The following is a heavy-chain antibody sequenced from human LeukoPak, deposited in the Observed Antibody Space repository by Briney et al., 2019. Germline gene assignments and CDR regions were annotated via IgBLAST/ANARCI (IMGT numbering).Heavy chain of an antibody. CDR1: GYTFTSYG. Sequence: ASVKVSCKASGYTFTSYGISWVRQAPGQGLEWMGWISAYNGNTNYAQKLQGRVTMTTDTSTSTAYMELRSLRSDDTAVYYCARGGTMVRGVIFLPGLFDPWGQGTLVTVPS. V-gene: IGHV1-18*01. CDR3: ARGGTMVRGVIFLPGLFDP. D-gene: IGHD3-10*01. CDR2: ISAYNGNT. J-gene: IGHJ5*02.